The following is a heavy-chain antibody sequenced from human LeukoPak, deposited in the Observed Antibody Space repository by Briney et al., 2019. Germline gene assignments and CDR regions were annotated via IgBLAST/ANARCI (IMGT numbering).Heavy chain of an antibody. CDR2: ISASGSAT. J-gene: IGHJ4*02. Sequence: PGGSLRLSCAASGFIFSNYGMNWVRQAPGKGLEWVAAISASGSATSYADSVRGRFTISRDNSKSTTYLQMNSLRAEDTAVYYCAKDNVDTAIDYWGQGTLVTVSS. V-gene: IGHV3-23*01. D-gene: IGHD5-18*01. CDR1: GFIFSNYG. CDR3: AKDNVDTAIDY.